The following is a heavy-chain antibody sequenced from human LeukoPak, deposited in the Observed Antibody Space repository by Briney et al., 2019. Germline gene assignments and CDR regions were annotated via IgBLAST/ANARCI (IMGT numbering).Heavy chain of an antibody. CDR2: IYYSGST. J-gene: IGHJ6*02. CDR1: GGSISGSSYY. CDR3: ARLDYVGMDV. V-gene: IGHV4-39*01. Sequence: SETLSLTCTVSGGSISGSSYYWGWIRQPPGKGLEWIGSIYYSGSTYYNPSLKSRVTISVDTSKNQFSLKLSSVTAADTAVYYCARLDYVGMDVWGQGTTVTVSS.